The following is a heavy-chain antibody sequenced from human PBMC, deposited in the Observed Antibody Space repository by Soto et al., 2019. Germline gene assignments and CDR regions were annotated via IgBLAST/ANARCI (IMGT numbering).Heavy chain of an antibody. V-gene: IGHV4-59*01. Sequence: SETLSLTCTVSGGSISSYYWSWIRQPPGKGLEWIGYIYYSGSTNYNPSLKSRVTISVDTSKNQFSLKLSSVTAADTAVYYCATLVGVRGVPYYYGMDVWGQGTTVTVS. J-gene: IGHJ6*02. D-gene: IGHD3-10*01. CDR1: GGSISSYY. CDR3: ATLVGVRGVPYYYGMDV. CDR2: IYYSGST.